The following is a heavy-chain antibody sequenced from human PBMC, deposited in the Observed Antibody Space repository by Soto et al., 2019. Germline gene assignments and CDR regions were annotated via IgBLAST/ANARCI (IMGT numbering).Heavy chain of an antibody. V-gene: IGHV3-23*01. D-gene: IGHD3-22*01. J-gene: IGHJ4*02. CDR3: AKGNTMIVTSPDCDY. Sequence: PGGSLRLSCAASGFTFSSYAMSWVRQAPGKGLEWVSAISGSGGSTYYADSVKGRFTISRDNSKNTLYLQMNSLRAEDTAVYYCAKGNTMIVTSPDCDYWGQGSLVTVSS. CDR2: ISGSGGST. CDR1: GFTFSSYA.